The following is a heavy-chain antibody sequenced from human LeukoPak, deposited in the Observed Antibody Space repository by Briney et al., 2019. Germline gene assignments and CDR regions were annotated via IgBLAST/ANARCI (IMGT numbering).Heavy chain of an antibody. D-gene: IGHD1-1*01. Sequence: ASVKVSCKASGYTFTGHHIHWMRQAPGQGLEWMGWINPNGGATRFAQKFQDRVTMTRDTSITTAYMDLTSLRSDDTAVYYCSRDRADGSMNAFDVWGQGTLVTVSS. CDR2: INPNGGAT. CDR1: GYTFTGHH. V-gene: IGHV1-2*02. CDR3: SRDRADGSMNAFDV. J-gene: IGHJ3*01.